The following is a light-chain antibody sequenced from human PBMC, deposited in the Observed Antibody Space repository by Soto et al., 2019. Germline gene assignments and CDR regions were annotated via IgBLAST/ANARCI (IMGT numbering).Light chain of an antibody. CDR2: GAS. Sequence: EIVLTQSPGTLSLSPGERATLSCRASQSVNSNYLAWYQQRPGQAPRLLIYGASTRATGIPARFSGSGSGTDFTLTISRLEPEDFAVYYCQQYGTSPSTFGQGTKVDIK. V-gene: IGKV3-20*01. CDR1: QSVNSNY. J-gene: IGKJ1*01. CDR3: QQYGTSPST.